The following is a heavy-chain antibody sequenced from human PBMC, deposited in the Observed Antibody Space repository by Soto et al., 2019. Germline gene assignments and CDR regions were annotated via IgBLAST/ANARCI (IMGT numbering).Heavy chain of an antibody. Sequence: SETLSLTCTVSGGSISSSSYYWGWIRQPPGKGLEWIGSIYYSGSTYYNPSLKSRVTISVDTSKNQFSRKLSSVTAADTAVYYCASPYYYGSGSTDFDYWGQGTLVTVSS. J-gene: IGHJ4*02. CDR1: GGSISSSSYY. D-gene: IGHD3-10*01. CDR3: ASPYYYGSGSTDFDY. CDR2: IYYSGST. V-gene: IGHV4-39*01.